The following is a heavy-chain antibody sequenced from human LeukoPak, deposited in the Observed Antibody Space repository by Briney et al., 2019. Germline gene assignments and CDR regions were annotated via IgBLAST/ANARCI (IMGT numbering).Heavy chain of an antibody. CDR1: GYIFNAYG. CDR3: ARYRPGSNYYFGMDV. V-gene: IGHV1-18*01. D-gene: IGHD2-15*01. J-gene: IGHJ6*02. CDR2: ISAYNGNT. Sequence: ASVKVSCKASGYIFNAYGISWVRQAPGQGLEWMGWISAYNGNTDYTQNLQGRVTMTTDTSTSTAYMELRSLRSDDTAVYFCARYRPGSNYYFGMDVWGQGTTVTVSS.